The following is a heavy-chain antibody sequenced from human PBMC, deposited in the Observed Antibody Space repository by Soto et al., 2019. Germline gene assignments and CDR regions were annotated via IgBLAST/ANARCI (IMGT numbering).Heavy chain of an antibody. CDR2: INHSGST. J-gene: IGHJ6*02. V-gene: IGHV4-34*01. Sequence: ASETLSLTCAVYGGSFSGYYWSWIRQPPGKGLEWIGEINHSGSTNYNPSLKSRVTISVDTSKNQFSLKLSSVTAADTAVYYCARGILGAKEMTYYYYGMDVWGQGNTVTVSS. CDR3: ARGILGAKEMTYYYYGMDV. D-gene: IGHD1-26*01. CDR1: GGSFSGYY.